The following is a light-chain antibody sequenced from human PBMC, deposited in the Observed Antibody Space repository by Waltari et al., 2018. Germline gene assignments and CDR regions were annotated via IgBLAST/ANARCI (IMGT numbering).Light chain of an antibody. CDR1: QTIRGW. Sequence: DIQMTQSPSMLSASVGDRVTITCRASQTIRGWLAWYQLKPGLAPKLLIYDDSNLGGGVPSRFSGSGFGTNFTLTISSLQPDDFAVYYCQQRSNWLTFGGGTKVEIK. CDR2: DDS. V-gene: IGKV1-5*01. CDR3: QQRSNWLT. J-gene: IGKJ4*01.